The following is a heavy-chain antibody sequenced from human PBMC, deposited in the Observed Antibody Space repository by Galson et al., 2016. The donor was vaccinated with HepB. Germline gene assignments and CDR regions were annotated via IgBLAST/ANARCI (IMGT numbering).Heavy chain of an antibody. CDR2: IYYRGST. J-gene: IGHJ4*02. CDR1: GGSISSGGSF. Sequence: TLSLTCTVSGGSISSGGSFWSWIRQHPGKGLEWIGYIYYRGSTYNNPSLKSRVTISVDTSKKQFSLKLSSVTAVDTAGYYCAREMSGDRYYFDYWGQGTLVTVSS. CDR3: AREMSGDRYYFDY. V-gene: IGHV4-31*03. D-gene: IGHD3-10*02.